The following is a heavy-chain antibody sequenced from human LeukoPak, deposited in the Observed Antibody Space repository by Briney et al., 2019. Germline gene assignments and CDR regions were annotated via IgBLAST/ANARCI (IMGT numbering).Heavy chain of an antibody. J-gene: IGHJ4*02. CDR1: GFTFSDSY. Sequence: PGGSLRLSCAASGFTFSDSYMTWVRQAPGKGVEWVAYISGSGHDINYSESAKGRFTISRDNAKNSLYLQMNSLRAEDTAVYYCARDAYLYYYDSSGYWGTKDYWGQGTLVTVSS. CDR3: ARDAYLYYYDSSGYWGTKDY. V-gene: IGHV3-11*01. CDR2: ISGSGHDI. D-gene: IGHD3-22*01.